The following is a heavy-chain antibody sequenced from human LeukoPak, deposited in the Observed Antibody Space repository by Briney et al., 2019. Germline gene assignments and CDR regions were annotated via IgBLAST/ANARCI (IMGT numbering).Heavy chain of an antibody. CDR3: SRDGDVVGESFDY. J-gene: IGHJ4*02. D-gene: IGHD2-21*01. CDR1: EFIFSSYA. V-gene: IGHV3-30*15. Sequence: PGRSLKLSCAASEFIFSSYAMHWVRQAPGKGLEWVAVMSYDGTKENYADSVKGRFTISRDNSKSTLYLQMSSLTTEDTAVYYCSRDGDVVGESFDYWGQGTLVTVSS. CDR2: MSYDGTKE.